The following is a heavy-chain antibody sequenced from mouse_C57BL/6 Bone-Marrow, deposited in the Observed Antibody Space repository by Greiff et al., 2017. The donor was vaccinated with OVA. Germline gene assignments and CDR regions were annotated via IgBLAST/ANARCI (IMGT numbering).Heavy chain of an antibody. D-gene: IGHD1-1*01. J-gene: IGHJ1*03. V-gene: IGHV1-64*01. CDR2: IHPNSGST. CDR3: ARRSFTTVVAPYFDV. Sequence: VQLQQPGAELVKPGASVKLSCKASGYTFTSYWMHWVKQRPGQGLEWIGMIHPNSGSTNYNEKFKSKATLTVDKSSSTAYMQLSSLTSEDSAVYYCARRSFTTVVAPYFDVWGTGTTVTVSS. CDR1: GYTFTSYW.